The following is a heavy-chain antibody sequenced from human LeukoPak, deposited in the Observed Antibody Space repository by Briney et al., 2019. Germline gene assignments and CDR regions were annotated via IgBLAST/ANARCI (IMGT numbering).Heavy chain of an antibody. CDR2: IDPNSGAT. Sequence: ASVKVSCKASGYTFTDYYIHWVRQAPGQGLEWMGWIDPNSGATNYAQKLQGRVTMTTDTSTSTAYMELRSLRSDDTAVYYCARSSSQNWFDPWGQGTLVTVSS. V-gene: IGHV1-2*02. CDR1: GYTFTDYY. J-gene: IGHJ5*02. CDR3: ARSSSQNWFDP.